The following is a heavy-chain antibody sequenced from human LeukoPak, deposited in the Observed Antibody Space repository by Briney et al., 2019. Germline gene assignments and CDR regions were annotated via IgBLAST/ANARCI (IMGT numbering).Heavy chain of an antibody. CDR1: GFIFDDYT. Sequence: GGSLRLSCAASGFIFDDYTMHWVRQAPGKGLEWVSLISGDGGSTYYADSVKGRFTISRDSSKNSLYLQMNSLRTEDTALYYCAKDGNSEHFDYWGQGTLVTVSS. CDR2: ISGDGGST. J-gene: IGHJ4*02. CDR3: AKDGNSEHFDY. D-gene: IGHD4-23*01. V-gene: IGHV3-43*02.